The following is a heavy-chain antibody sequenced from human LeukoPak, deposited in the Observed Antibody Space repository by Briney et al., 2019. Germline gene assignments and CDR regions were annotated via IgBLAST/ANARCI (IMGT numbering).Heavy chain of an antibody. J-gene: IGHJ4*02. D-gene: IGHD1-1*01. V-gene: IGHV3-11*04. Sequence: GGSLRLSCATSGFTFSDYYMSWSRQAPGKGLEWVSYISSSGSTIYYADSVKGRFTISRDNAKKSLYLQMNSLRAEDTAVYYCARDWNTLADYWGQGTLVTVSS. CDR2: ISSSGSTI. CDR3: ARDWNTLADY. CDR1: GFTFSDYY.